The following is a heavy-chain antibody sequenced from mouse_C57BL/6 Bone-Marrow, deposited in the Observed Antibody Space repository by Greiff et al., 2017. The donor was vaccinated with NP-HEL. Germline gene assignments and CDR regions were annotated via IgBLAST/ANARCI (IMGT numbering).Heavy chain of an antibody. Sequence: EVKLVESGGGLVKPGGSLKLSCAASGFTFSSYAMSWVRQTPEKRLEWVATISGGGSYTYYPDNVKGRFTSSRDNAKNNLYLQMSHLKSEDTAMYYCAREGRGHFDYWGQGTTLTVSS. J-gene: IGHJ2*01. CDR3: AREGRGHFDY. V-gene: IGHV5-4*01. D-gene: IGHD1-1*01. CDR2: ISGGGSYT. CDR1: GFTFSSYA.